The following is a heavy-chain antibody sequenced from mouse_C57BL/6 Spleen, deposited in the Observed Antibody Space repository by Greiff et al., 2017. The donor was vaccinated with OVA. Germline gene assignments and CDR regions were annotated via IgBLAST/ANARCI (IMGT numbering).Heavy chain of an antibody. CDR2: INPNNGGT. CDR3: ARAHYVSSFDY. J-gene: IGHJ2*01. Sequence: EVQLQQSGPELVKPGASVKISCKASGYTFTDYYMNWVKQSHGKSLEWIGDINPNNGGTSYNQKFKGKATLTVDKSSSTAYMELRSLTSEDSAVYYCARAHYVSSFDYWGQGTTLTVSS. CDR1: GYTFTDYY. V-gene: IGHV1-26*01. D-gene: IGHD1-1*01.